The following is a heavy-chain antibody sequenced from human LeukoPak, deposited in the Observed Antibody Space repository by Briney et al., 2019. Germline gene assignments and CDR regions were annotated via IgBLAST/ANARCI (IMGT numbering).Heavy chain of an antibody. D-gene: IGHD3-22*01. Sequence: GGSLRLSXAASGFTFCSYAMSWVRQPPGKGLEWVSAISGSGGSTYYADSVKGRFTISRDNSKNTLYLQMNSLRAEDTAVYYCAKGTTMIVVVTLLDYWGQGTLVTVSS. CDR1: GFTFCSYA. CDR2: ISGSGGST. J-gene: IGHJ4*02. V-gene: IGHV3-23*01. CDR3: AKGTTMIVVVTLLDY.